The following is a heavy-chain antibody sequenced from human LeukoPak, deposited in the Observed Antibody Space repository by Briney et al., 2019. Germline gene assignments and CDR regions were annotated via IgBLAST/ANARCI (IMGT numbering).Heavy chain of an antibody. V-gene: IGHV3-23*01. CDR1: GFTFSSYA. J-gene: IGHJ4*02. CDR2: ISGSGGST. CDR3: ARHLRYCSSTSCYAIDY. D-gene: IGHD2-2*01. Sequence: GGSLRLSCAASGFTFSSYAMSWVRQAPGKGLEWVSGISGSGGSTYYADSVKGRFTISRDNSKNSLYLQMNSLRAEDTAVYYCARHLRYCSSTSCYAIDYWGQGTLVTVSS.